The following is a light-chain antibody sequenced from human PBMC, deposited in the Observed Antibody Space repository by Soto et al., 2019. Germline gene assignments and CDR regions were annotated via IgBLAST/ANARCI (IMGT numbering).Light chain of an antibody. CDR1: SSDVGGYNY. J-gene: IGLJ3*02. V-gene: IGLV2-11*01. Sequence: QSVLTQPRSVSDSPGQSVTISCTGTSSDVGGYNYVSWYQQHPGKAPKVMIYDVSKLPSGVPDRFSGSKSGNTASLTISGLQAEDEADYYCCSYVGTFTWVFGGGTKLTVL. CDR3: CSYVGTFTWV. CDR2: DVS.